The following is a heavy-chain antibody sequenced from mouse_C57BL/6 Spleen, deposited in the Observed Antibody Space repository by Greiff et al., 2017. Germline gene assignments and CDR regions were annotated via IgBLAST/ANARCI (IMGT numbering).Heavy chain of an antibody. J-gene: IGHJ1*03. V-gene: IGHV5-6*01. CDR1: GFTFSSYG. Sequence: EVKLVESGGDLVKPGGSLKLSCAASGFTFSSYGMSWVRQTPDKRLEWVATISSGGSYTYYPDSVKGRFTISRDNAKNTLYLQLSSLKSEDTAMYYCSRHDSSYWYVDVWGTGTKVTVSS. CDR3: SRHDSSYWYVDV. CDR2: ISSGGSYT. D-gene: IGHD1-1*01.